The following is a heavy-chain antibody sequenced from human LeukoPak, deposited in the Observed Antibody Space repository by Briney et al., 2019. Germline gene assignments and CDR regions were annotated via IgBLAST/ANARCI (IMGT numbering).Heavy chain of an antibody. V-gene: IGHV3-21*01. D-gene: IGHD5-12*01. Sequence: GGTLRLSCAASGFTFTDYIFTWVRQAPGKGLEWVSSISSSGSNIYYADSMKGRLTVSRDNAKNSLYLQMNSLRAEDTAVYYCARYYLETSGYSPFFVYWGQGTLVTVSS. CDR3: ARYYLETSGYSPFFVY. CDR2: ISSSGSNI. J-gene: IGHJ4*02. CDR1: GFTFTDYI.